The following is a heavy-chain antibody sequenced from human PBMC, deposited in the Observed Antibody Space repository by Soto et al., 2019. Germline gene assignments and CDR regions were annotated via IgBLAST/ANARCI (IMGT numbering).Heavy chain of an antibody. D-gene: IGHD2-21*01. J-gene: IGHJ4*02. CDR2: IYHTGAT. Sequence: SETLSLTCRVSGYSIRGGYYCACIRRPPGKELEWIGSIYHTGATSYNPSLKSRVTISVDTWKNQFSLTLTSLTAADTAVYFCALDDHIAEGFRRFFDVWGQGTLVTVSS. V-gene: IGHV4-38-2*02. CDR1: GYSIRGGYY. CDR3: ALDDHIAEGFRRFFDV.